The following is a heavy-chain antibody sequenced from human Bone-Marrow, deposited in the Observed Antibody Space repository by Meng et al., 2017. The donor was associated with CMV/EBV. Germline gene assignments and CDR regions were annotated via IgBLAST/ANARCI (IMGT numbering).Heavy chain of an antibody. CDR1: GYTFTSYD. D-gene: IGHD3-3*01. V-gene: IGHV1-46*01. J-gene: IGHJ4*02. CDR2: INPSGGST. CDR3: ARATLRFPDY. Sequence: ASVKVSCKASGYTFTSYDINWVRQAPGQGLEWMGVINPSGGSTNYAQKFQGRITMTRDTSTSTVYMELSSLRSEDTAVYYCARATLRFPDYWGQGKLVTVSS.